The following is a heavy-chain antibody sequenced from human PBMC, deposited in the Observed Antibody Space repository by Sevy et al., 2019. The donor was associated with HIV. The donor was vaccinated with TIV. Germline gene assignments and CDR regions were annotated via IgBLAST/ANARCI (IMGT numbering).Heavy chain of an antibody. CDR2: ISQGGSEE. CDR1: GFTFSSSS. V-gene: IGHV3-7*01. Sequence: GGSLRLSCAASGFTFSSSSMTWVRQAPGKGLEWVATISQGGSEEYYVDSVKGRFTISRDNAKNSLYLQMNSLSAVDTAVYFCARFVSLSYWGQGTLVTVSS. J-gene: IGHJ4*02. CDR3: ARFVSLSY.